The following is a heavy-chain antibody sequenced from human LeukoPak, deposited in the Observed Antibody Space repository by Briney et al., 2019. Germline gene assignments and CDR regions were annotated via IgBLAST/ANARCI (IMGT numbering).Heavy chain of an antibody. J-gene: IGHJ4*02. CDR2: IHHDGIT. CDR3: ASHSGGYAY. CDR1: GYSISSGYF. Sequence: SETLSLTCSISGYSISSGYFWGWIRQPPGKGLEWIGNIHHDGITYYNPSLKSRVTISVDTSKNQFSLKLSSVTAADTAVYYCASHSGGYAYWGQGTLVTVSS. D-gene: IGHD5-12*01. V-gene: IGHV4-38-2*02.